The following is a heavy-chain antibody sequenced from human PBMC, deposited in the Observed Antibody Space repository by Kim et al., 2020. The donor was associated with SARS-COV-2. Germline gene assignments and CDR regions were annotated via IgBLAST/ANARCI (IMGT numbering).Heavy chain of an antibody. CDR1: GGTFSSYA. CDR2: IIPIFGTA. CDR3: ARVTSYAEYNWFDP. J-gene: IGHJ5*02. Sequence: SVKVSCKASGGTFSSYAISWVRQAPGQGLEWMGGIIPIFGTANYAQKFQGRVTITADESTSTAYMELSSLRSEDTAVYYCARVTSYAEYNWFDPWGQGTLVTVSS. D-gene: IGHD2-2*01. V-gene: IGHV1-69*13.